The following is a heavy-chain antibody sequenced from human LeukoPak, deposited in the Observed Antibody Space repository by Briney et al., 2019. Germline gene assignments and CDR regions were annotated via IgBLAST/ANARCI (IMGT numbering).Heavy chain of an antibody. Sequence: GGSLRLSCAVSGFTLSSSWMHWVRQAPGKGLVWVSRISSDGSSTTYADSVKGRFTISRDNAKNTLYLQMNSLRAEDTAVYYCAHISSSWPDYWGQGTLVTVSS. J-gene: IGHJ4*02. V-gene: IGHV3-74*01. CDR2: ISSDGSST. D-gene: IGHD6-13*01. CDR3: AHISSSWPDY. CDR1: GFTLSSSW.